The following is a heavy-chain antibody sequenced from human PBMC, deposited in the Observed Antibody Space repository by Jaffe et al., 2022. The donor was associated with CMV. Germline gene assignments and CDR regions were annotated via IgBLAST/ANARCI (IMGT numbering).Heavy chain of an antibody. CDR1: GFSLNTRGVA. CDR3: AHSQSYYDESGFWGRDYFDS. J-gene: IGHJ4*02. CDR2: IYGDDDK. D-gene: IGHD3-22*01. V-gene: IGHV2-5*02. Sequence: QITLKESGPTLVKPTETLTLTCAFSGFSLNTRGVAVGWIRQSPGKALEWLALIYGDDDKRYSPSLRHRLSITKDTSKNQVVITVTNMDPVDTATYYCAHSQSYYDESGFWGRDYFDSWGQGTLVAVSS.